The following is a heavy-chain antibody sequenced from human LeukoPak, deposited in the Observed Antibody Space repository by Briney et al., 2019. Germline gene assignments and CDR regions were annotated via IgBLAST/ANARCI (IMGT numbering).Heavy chain of an antibody. CDR3: ARDSYGMVAATSAYDI. J-gene: IGHJ3*02. V-gene: IGHV3-11*01. Sequence: GGSLRLSCAASGFTFSDYNMSWIREAPRKGVGWVSYISSSGSTIYYADSVKGRFTISRDNAKNSLYLQMNSLRAEDTAVYYCARDSYGMVAATSAYDIWGQGTMVTVSS. CDR1: GFTFSDYN. D-gene: IGHD2-15*01. CDR2: ISSSGSTI.